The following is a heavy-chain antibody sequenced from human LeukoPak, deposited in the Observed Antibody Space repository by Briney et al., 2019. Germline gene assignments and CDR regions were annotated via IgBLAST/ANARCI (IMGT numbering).Heavy chain of an antibody. Sequence: SETLSLTCTVSGGSISSGGYYWSWIRQPPGKGLEWIGYIYHSGSTYYNPSLKSRVTISVDTSKNQFSLKLSSVTAADTAVYYCARDRIYDSSGYLDYWGQGTLVTVSS. CDR3: ARDRIYDSSGYLDY. CDR2: IYHSGST. CDR1: GGSISSGGYY. D-gene: IGHD3-22*01. J-gene: IGHJ4*02. V-gene: IGHV4-30-2*01.